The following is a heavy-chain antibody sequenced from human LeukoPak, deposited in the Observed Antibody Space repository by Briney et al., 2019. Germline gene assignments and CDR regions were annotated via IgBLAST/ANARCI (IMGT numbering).Heavy chain of an antibody. V-gene: IGHV3-9*01. CDR2: ISWNSGTI. CDR3: SKGSSGSFLTDFDY. CDR1: GFTFSSYA. D-gene: IGHD1-26*01. J-gene: IGHJ4*02. Sequence: GGSLRLSCAASGFTFSSYAMSWVRQAPVKGLEWVSGISWNSGTIAYGDSVKGRFIISRDNAKNSLYLQMNSLRAEDTAFYYCSKGSSGSFLTDFDYWGQGTLVTVSS.